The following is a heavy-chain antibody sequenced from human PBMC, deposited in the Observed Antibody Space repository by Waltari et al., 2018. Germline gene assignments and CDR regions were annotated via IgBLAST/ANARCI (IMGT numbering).Heavy chain of an antibody. V-gene: IGHV3-48*03. CDR3: ARDPEYSDVDY. CDR1: GFPFSSYE. Sequence: EVQLVESGGGLVQPGGSLRLSFSASGFPFSSYELNWVRQAPGKGLEWVSYISGSGSTIYYADSVKGRFTISRDNAKNSLYLQMNSLRAEDTAVYYCARDPEYSDVDYWGQGTLVTVSS. D-gene: IGHD4-17*01. J-gene: IGHJ4*02. CDR2: ISGSGSTI.